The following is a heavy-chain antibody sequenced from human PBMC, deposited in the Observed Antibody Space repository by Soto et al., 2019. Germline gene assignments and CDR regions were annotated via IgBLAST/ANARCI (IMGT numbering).Heavy chain of an antibody. CDR1: GYTFTSYG. J-gene: IGHJ4*02. Sequence: GASVKVSCKASGYTFTSYGISWVRQAPGQGLEWMGWISAYNGNTNYAQKLQGRVTMTTDTSTSTAYMELRSLRSDDTATYYCAHLAYCGGDCYSPFFDYWGQGTLVTVSS. CDR3: AHLAYCGGDCYSPFFDY. V-gene: IGHV1-18*01. D-gene: IGHD2-21*01. CDR2: ISAYNGNT.